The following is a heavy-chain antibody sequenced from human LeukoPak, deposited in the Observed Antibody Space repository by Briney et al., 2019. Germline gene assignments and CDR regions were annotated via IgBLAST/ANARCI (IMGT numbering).Heavy chain of an antibody. Sequence: GGSLRLSCAASGFTFSSYWMSWVRQAPGKGLEWVANIKQDGSEKYYVDSVKGRFTISRDNAKNSLYLQMNSLRAEDTAVYYCARSADGDYYYYYYMDVWGKGTTVTVSS. CDR3: ARSADGDYYYYYYMDV. V-gene: IGHV3-7*01. J-gene: IGHJ6*03. CDR1: GFTFSSYW. D-gene: IGHD3-16*01. CDR2: IKQDGSEK.